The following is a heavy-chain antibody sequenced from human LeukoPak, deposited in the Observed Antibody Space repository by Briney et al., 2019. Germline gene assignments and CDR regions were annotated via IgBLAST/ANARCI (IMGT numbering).Heavy chain of an antibody. CDR1: GFTFSSYG. CDR2: ISGSGGST. V-gene: IGHV3-23*01. D-gene: IGHD2-15*01. Sequence: GGTLRLSCAASGFTFSSYGMSWVRQAPGKGLEWVSAISGSGGSTYYADSVKGRFTISRDNSKNTLYLQMNSLRAEDTAVYYCAKMDCSGGSCYSVPLRFDPWGQGTLVTVSS. CDR3: AKMDCSGGSCYSVPLRFDP. J-gene: IGHJ5*02.